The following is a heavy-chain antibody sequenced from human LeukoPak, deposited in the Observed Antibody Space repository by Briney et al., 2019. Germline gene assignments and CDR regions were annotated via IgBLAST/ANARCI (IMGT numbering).Heavy chain of an antibody. V-gene: IGHV4-31*03. CDR2: IYYSGST. J-gene: IGHJ4*02. D-gene: IGHD3-10*01. Sequence: SQTLSLTCTVSGGSISSGGYYWSWIRQHPGKGLEWIGYIYYSGSTYYNPSLKSRVTISVDTSKNQFSLKLSSVTAADTAVYYCARVTRRRIVWFGELAHDYWGQGTLVTVSS. CDR1: GGSISSGGYY. CDR3: ARVTRRRIVWFGELAHDY.